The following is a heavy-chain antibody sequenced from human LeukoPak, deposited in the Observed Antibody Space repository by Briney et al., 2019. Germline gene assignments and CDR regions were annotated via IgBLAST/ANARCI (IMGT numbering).Heavy chain of an antibody. CDR1: GFTFSSYS. CDR2: ISSSSSYI. J-gene: IGHJ6*03. Sequence: GGSLRLSCAASGFTFSSYSMNWVRQAPGKGLEWVSSISSSSSYICYADSVKGRFTISRDNAKNSLYLQRNSLRAEDTAGYYCARHRGGYYYYYSYYTDVCGQRTTLTV. D-gene: IGHD3-22*01. V-gene: IGHV3-21*01. CDR3: ARHRGGYYYYYSYYTDV.